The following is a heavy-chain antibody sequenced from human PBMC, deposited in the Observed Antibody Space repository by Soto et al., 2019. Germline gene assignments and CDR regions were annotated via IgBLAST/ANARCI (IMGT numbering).Heavy chain of an antibody. Sequence: PSETLSLTCTVSGGSISSSSYYWGWIRQPPGKGLEWIGSIYNSGSTYYNPSLKSRVTISVDTSKNQFSLKLSSATAADTAVYYCARQGDCSGGSCYGYWGQGTLVTVSS. CDR2: IYNSGST. V-gene: IGHV4-39*01. CDR3: ARQGDCSGGSCYGY. D-gene: IGHD2-15*01. CDR1: GGSISSSSYY. J-gene: IGHJ4*02.